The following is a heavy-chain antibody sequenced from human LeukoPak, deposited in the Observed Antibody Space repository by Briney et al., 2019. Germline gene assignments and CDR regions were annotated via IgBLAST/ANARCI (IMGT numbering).Heavy chain of an antibody. CDR1: EFTFSSYT. D-gene: IGHD4-17*01. CDR2: ISGTGTST. J-gene: IGHJ4*02. Sequence: GGSLRLSCAASEFTFSSYTMSWVRQAPGKGLEWVSAISGTGTSTYYADPVKGRFTISRDNSKNTLYLQMNSLRAEDTAVYYCAKAAYGDYPDYWGQGTLVTVSS. V-gene: IGHV3-23*01. CDR3: AKAAYGDYPDY.